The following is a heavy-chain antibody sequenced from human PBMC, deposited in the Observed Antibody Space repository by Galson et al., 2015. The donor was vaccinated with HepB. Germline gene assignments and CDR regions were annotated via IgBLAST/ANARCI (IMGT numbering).Heavy chain of an antibody. CDR3: AKDRAAAGTPPDH. Sequence: SLRLSCAASGFTFSSFAMSWVRQAPGKGLEWVSAIGGSGFCTYYADSVKGRVTISRDNSKKTLYLQMNSLRVEDTAVYYCAKDRAAAGTPPDHWGQGTLVTVSS. V-gene: IGHV3-23*01. J-gene: IGHJ5*02. CDR2: IGGSGFCT. CDR1: GFTFSSFA. D-gene: IGHD6-13*01.